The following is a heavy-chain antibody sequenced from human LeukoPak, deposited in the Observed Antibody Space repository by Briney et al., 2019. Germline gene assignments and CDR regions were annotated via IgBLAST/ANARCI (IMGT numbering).Heavy chain of an antibody. CDR1: GYTFTGYH. CDR3: AREGDCSGGSCYDY. J-gene: IGHJ4*02. CDR2: INPNSGDT. Sequence: ASVKVSCKASGYTFTGYHMHWVRQAPGQGLEWMGRINPNSGDTNYAQKFQGRVTMTRDTSISTAYMELSRLRSDDTAVYYCAREGDCSGGSCYDYWGQGTLVTVSS. D-gene: IGHD2-15*01. V-gene: IGHV1-2*06.